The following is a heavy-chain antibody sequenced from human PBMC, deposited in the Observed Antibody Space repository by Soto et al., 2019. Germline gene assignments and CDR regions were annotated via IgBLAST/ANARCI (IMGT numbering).Heavy chain of an antibody. J-gene: IGHJ6*04. CDR2: ISGIGGST. CDR1: NFRSYA. CDR3: VKGTEAEYKRNPSAVMEV. V-gene: IGHV3-23*01. Sequence: NFRSYAMSWISKNPGKGLEWVSAISGIGGSTYYADSFKVRFTISRDNSKGPMYLKMNSLRAEDTAVYYCVKGTEAEYKRNPSAVMEVLVNGTTVLGSS. D-gene: IGHD6-6*01.